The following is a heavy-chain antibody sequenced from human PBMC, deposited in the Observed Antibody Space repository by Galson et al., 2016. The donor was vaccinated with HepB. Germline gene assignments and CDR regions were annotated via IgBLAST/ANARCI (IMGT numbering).Heavy chain of an antibody. J-gene: IGHJ4*02. CDR1: GFTFSSYA. D-gene: IGHD3-10*01. CDR3: AKDTGYYYGSGSFPIDY. V-gene: IGHV3-23*01. CDR2: ISGSGGST. Sequence: SLRLSCAASGFTFSSYAMSWVRQAPGKGLEWVSAISGSGGSTYYADSVEGRFTISRDNSKNTLYLQMNSLRAEDTAIYYCAKDTGYYYGSGSFPIDYWGQGTLVTVSS.